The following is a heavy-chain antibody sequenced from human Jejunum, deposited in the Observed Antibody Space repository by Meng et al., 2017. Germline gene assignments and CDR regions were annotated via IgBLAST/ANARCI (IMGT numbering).Heavy chain of an antibody. CDR1: GGSITSTKW. V-gene: IGHV4-4*02. Sequence: SETLSLTCAVSGGSITSTKWWSWVRQTPGKGLEWSGEVFHSGTPNYNPSLMSRLTMSVDKSKNQFSLNLTSVTAADTAVYYCASRPVGIRTYYFDCWGQGTLVTVSS. J-gene: IGHJ4*02. CDR2: VFHSGTP. D-gene: IGHD2-21*01. CDR3: ASRPVGIRTYYFDC.